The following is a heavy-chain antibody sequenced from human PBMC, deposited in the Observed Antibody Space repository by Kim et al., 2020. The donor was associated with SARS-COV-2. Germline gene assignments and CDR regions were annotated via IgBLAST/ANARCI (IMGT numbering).Heavy chain of an antibody. D-gene: IGHD6-19*01. CDR2: ISGSGGST. CDR3: AKDPAILTYSSGWKYLVY. CDR1: GFTFSSYA. J-gene: IGHJ4*02. Sequence: GGSLRLSCAASGFTFSSYAMSWVRQAPGKGLEWVSAISGSGGSTYYADSVKGRFTISRDNSKNKLYLQMNSLRAEDTAVYYCAKDPAILTYSSGWKYLVYWGQGTLVTVSS. V-gene: IGHV3-23*01.